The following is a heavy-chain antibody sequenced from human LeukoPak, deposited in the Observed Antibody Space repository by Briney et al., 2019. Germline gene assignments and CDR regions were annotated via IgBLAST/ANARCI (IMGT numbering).Heavy chain of an antibody. CDR3: ARRYYDILTGYYKSPTLDY. V-gene: IGHV3-23*01. Sequence: RGSLRLSCAASGFTFSTYALNWVRQAPGKGLEWVSAISDSGGAIYYADSVKGRFTMSRDNSKNSLFLQMNSLRAEDTAVYYCARRYYDILTGYYKSPTLDYWGQGTLVTVSS. CDR1: GFTFSTYA. D-gene: IGHD3-9*01. J-gene: IGHJ4*02. CDR2: ISDSGGAI.